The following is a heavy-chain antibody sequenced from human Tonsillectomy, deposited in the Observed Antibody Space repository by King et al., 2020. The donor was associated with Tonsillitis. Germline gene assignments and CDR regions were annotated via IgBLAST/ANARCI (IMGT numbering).Heavy chain of an antibody. CDR2: ISYDGSNK. V-gene: IGHV3-30*18. CDR3: AKGSSDAFDI. Sequence: VQLVESGGGVVQPGRSLRLSCAASGFTFSSYGMHWVRQAPGKGLEWVAVISYDGSNKYYADSVKGRFTISRDNSKNTLYLQMNSLRAEDTAVYYCAKGSSDAFDIWGQGTMVTVSS. J-gene: IGHJ3*02. D-gene: IGHD6-13*01. CDR1: GFTFSSYG.